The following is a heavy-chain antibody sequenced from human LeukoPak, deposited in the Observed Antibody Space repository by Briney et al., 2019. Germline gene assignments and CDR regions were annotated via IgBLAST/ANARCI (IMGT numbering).Heavy chain of an antibody. CDR1: GFTFSNYA. J-gene: IGHJ4*02. CDR2: FGGGYSDT. Sequence: PGGSLRLSCAAPGFTFSNYAFSWVRQAPGKGLEWVSGFGGGYSDTNYADSVKGRFTISRDNSRNTLYLQMNSLRAEDTAVYYCAKEFGDFWSGYQGAFNSWGQGTLVTVSS. D-gene: IGHD3-3*01. V-gene: IGHV3-23*01. CDR3: AKEFGDFWSGYQGAFNS.